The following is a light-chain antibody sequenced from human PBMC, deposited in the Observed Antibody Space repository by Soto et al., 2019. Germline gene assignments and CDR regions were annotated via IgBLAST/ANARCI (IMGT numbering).Light chain of an antibody. CDR3: QQYNNWPPIT. CDR2: GAS. J-gene: IGKJ5*01. CDR1: QSISSN. Sequence: EIVMTQSPATLSVSPGERATLSCRASQSISSNLAWYQQKPGLAPRLLISGASTRATGVPARFSGSGSGTEFTLTISSLQSEDFAVCYCQQYNNWPPITFGQGTRLEIK. V-gene: IGKV3-15*01.